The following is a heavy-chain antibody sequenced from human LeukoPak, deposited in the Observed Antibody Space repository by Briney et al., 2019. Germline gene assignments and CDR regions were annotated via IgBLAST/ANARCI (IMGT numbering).Heavy chain of an antibody. V-gene: IGHV1-69*13. CDR3: ARGHPSATGYSSGWYFHY. D-gene: IGHD6-19*01. Sequence: GASVKVSCKASGGTFSSYAISWVRQAPGQGLEWMGGIIPIFGTANYAQKFQGRVTITADESTSTAYMELSSLRSEDTAVYYCARGHPSATGYSSGWYFHYWGQGTLVTVSS. CDR1: GGTFSSYA. J-gene: IGHJ4*02. CDR2: IIPIFGTA.